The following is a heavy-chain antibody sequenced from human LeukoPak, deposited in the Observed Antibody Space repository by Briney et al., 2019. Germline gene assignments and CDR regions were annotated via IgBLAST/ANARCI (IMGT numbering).Heavy chain of an antibody. D-gene: IGHD6-19*01. CDR3: ARDGVAVAGLLN. J-gene: IGHJ4*02. Sequence: SETLSLTCTVSGYSISSGYYWGWIRQPPGKGQEWIGSIYHSGSTYYNPSLKSRVTISVDTSKNQFSLKLSSVTAADTAVYYCARDGVAVAGLLNWGQGTLVTVSS. CDR1: GYSISSGYY. CDR2: IYHSGST. V-gene: IGHV4-38-2*02.